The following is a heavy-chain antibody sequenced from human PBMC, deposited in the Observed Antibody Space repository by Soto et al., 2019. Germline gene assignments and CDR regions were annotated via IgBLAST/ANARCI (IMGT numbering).Heavy chain of an antibody. V-gene: IGHV3-23*01. D-gene: IGHD2-21*01. Sequence: VQLLESGGGLVQPGGSLRLSCAASGFTFSIYAMSWVRQAPGKGLEWVSGIGGDGGGTYYADSVKGRFTISRDNSKSTLSLQMNGLRVEDTAVYYCAKDRLNDDCFWDPFDYWGHGTMVTVSS. CDR1: GFTFSIYA. CDR3: AKDRLNDDCFWDPFDY. J-gene: IGHJ4*03. CDR2: IGGDGGGT.